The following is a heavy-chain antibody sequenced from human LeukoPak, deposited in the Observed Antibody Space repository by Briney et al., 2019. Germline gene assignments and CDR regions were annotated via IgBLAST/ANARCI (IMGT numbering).Heavy chain of an antibody. Sequence: PGGSLRLSCAASGFTFSSYAMSWVRQAPGKGLEWVSAISGSGGSTYYADSVKGRFTISRDNSKNTLYLQMNSLRAEDTAVYYCAKSHPYSSGWYGGFPYAFDIWGQGTMVTVSS. V-gene: IGHV3-23*01. CDR2: ISGSGGST. CDR1: GFTFSSYA. J-gene: IGHJ3*02. CDR3: AKSHPYSSGWYGGFPYAFDI. D-gene: IGHD6-19*01.